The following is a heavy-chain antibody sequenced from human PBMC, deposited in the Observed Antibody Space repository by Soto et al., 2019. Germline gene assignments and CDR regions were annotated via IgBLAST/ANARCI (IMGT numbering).Heavy chain of an antibody. CDR3: ARELLAVAGTVGYFDY. V-gene: IGHV3-30-3*01. CDR2: ISYDGSNK. CDR1: GFTFSSYA. J-gene: IGHJ4*02. D-gene: IGHD6-19*01. Sequence: GGSLRLSCAASGFTFSSYAMHWVRQAPGKGLEWVAVISYDGSNKYYADSVKGRFTISRDNSKNTLYLQMNSLRAEDTAVYYCARELLAVAGTVGYFDYWGQGTLVTVSS.